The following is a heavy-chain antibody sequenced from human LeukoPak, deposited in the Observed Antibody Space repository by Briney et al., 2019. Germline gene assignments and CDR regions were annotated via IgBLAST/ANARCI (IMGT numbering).Heavy chain of an antibody. J-gene: IGHJ4*02. V-gene: IGHV3-74*01. CDR3: AREAVADSRGDY. CDR2: INSDGSTT. D-gene: IGHD6-19*01. Sequence: GGSLRLSCAASGFTFSSYWLRWVRQAPGKGLVWVSRINSDGSTTNYTDSVKGRLTISRDNAKNTLYLQMNSLRAEDTAVYYCAREAVADSRGDYWGQGTLVTVSS. CDR1: GFTFSSYW.